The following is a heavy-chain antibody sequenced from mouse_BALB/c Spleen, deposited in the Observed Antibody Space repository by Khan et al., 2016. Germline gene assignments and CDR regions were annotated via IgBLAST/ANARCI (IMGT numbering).Heavy chain of an antibody. Sequence: LQQSGAELVKAGASVKMSCKASGYTFTSYWMHWVKQRLGQGLEWFADTNPTNGRPYYNEKFKRKATLTVDKSSSTAYMLLSGQTFEDTAVYYCARIKKIVATYFDYWGQGTTLTVSS. D-gene: IGHD1-1*01. CDR3: ARIKKIVATYFDY. V-gene: IGHV1S81*02. J-gene: IGHJ2*01. CDR2: TNPTNGRP. CDR1: GYTFTSYW.